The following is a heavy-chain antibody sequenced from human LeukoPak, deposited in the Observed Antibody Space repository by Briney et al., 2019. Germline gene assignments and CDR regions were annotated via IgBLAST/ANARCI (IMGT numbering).Heavy chain of an antibody. J-gene: IGHJ4*02. V-gene: IGHV1-2*02. CDR3: ARDIFGSGWYFDY. D-gene: IGHD6-19*01. CDR1: GYTFTGYY. Sequence: ASVKVSCKASGYTFTGYYMHWVRQATGQGLEWMGWINPNSGGTNYAQKFQGRVTMTRDTSISTAYMELSRLRSDDTAVYYCARDIFGSGWYFDYWGQGTLVTVSS. CDR2: INPNSGGT.